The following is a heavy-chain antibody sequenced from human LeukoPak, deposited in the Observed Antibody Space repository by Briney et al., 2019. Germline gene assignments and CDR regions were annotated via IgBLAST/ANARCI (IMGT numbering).Heavy chain of an antibody. D-gene: IGHD3-3*01. Sequence: GGSLRLSCVASGFTFKSHNMNWVRQAPGKGLEWVSFASGDSKVIYYADSVKGRFTISRDNAKNSLYLQMNSLRADDTAVYYCGRDGGVAYGLDVWGQGTTVTVSS. J-gene: IGHJ6*02. CDR1: GFTFKSHN. CDR2: ASGDSKVI. CDR3: GRDGGVAYGLDV. V-gene: IGHV3-48*01.